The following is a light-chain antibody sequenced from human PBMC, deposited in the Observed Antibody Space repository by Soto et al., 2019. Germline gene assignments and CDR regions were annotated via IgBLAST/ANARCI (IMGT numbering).Light chain of an antibody. V-gene: IGKV3-15*01. CDR2: GTS. CDR3: QQYHNWPIT. J-gene: IGKJ5*01. Sequence: EIVMTQSPVTLSVSPGERATLSCRASQNISRSLAWYQQKPGQGPSLLIYGTSTRAGGVPARFSGGGSGTEFTLTITSLQSEDFAVYYCQQYHNWPITFGQGTRLEIK. CDR1: QNISRS.